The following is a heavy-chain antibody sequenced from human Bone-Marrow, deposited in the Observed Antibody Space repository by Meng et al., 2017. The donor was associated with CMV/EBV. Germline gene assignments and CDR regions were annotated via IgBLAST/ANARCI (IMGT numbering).Heavy chain of an antibody. CDR3: AREPAFCGGDCYWFDP. D-gene: IGHD2-21*01. V-gene: IGHV1-18*01. CDR1: GYTFTSYG. Sequence: ASVKGSCKASGYTFTSYGISWVRQAPGQGLEWMGWISAYNGNTNYAQKLQGRVTMTTDTSTSTAYMELRSLRSDDTAVYYCAREPAFCGGDCYWFDPWGQGTLVTVSS. J-gene: IGHJ5*02. CDR2: ISAYNGNT.